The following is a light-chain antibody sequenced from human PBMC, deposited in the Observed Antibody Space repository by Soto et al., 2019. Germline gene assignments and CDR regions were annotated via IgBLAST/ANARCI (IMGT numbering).Light chain of an antibody. J-gene: IGKJ5*01. CDR2: AAS. V-gene: IGKV1-5*03. CDR1: ESIRRW. Sequence: DIPISQSPSTRPASVGDRVTIAYRASESIRRWLAWYQQKPGKAPKLLIYAASSLQSGVPSRFSGSGSGTEFTLTINSLQADDFATYYCQQYNSFSLTFGQGTRLE. CDR3: QQYNSFSLT.